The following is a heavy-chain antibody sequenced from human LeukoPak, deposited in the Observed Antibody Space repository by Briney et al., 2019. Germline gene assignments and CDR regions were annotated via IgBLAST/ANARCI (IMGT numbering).Heavy chain of an antibody. CDR3: AKSELWSGNWFDR. CDR2: ISGSGGST. V-gene: IGHV3-23*01. Sequence: PGGSLRLSCAASGLTFSSYAMSWVRQAPGKGLEWVSAISGSGGSTYYADSVKGRFTISRDNSKDTLYLQMNSLRAEDTAVYYCAKSELWSGNWFDRWGQGTLVTVSS. J-gene: IGHJ5*02. CDR1: GLTFSSYA. D-gene: IGHD3-10*01.